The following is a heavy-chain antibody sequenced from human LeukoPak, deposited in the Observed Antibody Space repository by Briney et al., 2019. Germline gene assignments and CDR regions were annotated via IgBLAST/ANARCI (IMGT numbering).Heavy chain of an antibody. CDR1: GGSISSYY. D-gene: IGHD1-26*01. V-gene: IGHV4-59*01. CDR2: IYYSGST. J-gene: IGHJ3*02. CDR3: ARDVGIVGALDI. Sequence: PSETLSLTCTVSGGSISSYYWSWIRQPPGKGLEWIGYIYYSGSTNYNPSLKSRVTISVDTSKNQFSLKLSSVTAADTAVYYCARDVGIVGALDIWGQGTMVTVSS.